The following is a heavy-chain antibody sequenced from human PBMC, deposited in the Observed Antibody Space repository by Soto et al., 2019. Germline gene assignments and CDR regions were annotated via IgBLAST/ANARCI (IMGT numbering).Heavy chain of an antibody. V-gene: IGHV3-30*03. D-gene: IGHD3-22*01. CDR1: GFTFSSYT. Sequence: VELVESGGGVVQPGRSLRLSCAASGFTFSSYTMHCVRQAPGKGLEWVAVISYDGRNKYHADSVKGRFTISRDNSKNTLYLQMIGLRAEDTAVYYCATDPSGNSSTYFLYYFHYWGQGTLVTVSS. CDR2: ISYDGRNK. J-gene: IGHJ4*02. CDR3: ATDPSGNSSTYFLYYFHY.